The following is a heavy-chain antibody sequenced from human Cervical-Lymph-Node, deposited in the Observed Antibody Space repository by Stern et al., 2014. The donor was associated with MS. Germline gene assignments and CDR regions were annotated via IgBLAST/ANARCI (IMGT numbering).Heavy chain of an antibody. V-gene: IGHV3-53*01. D-gene: IGHD1-1*01. CDR1: GFTVSRDY. CDR2: ITNVGST. CDR3: ARDTSSPERSDW. Sequence: EVQLVQSGGGVIQPGGSLRLSCTASGFTVSRDYMTWVRQAPGKGLEWVSLITNVGSTFDTDSVKGRCTISRDDSKNTVYLHMTSLRAEDTAMYYCARDTSSPERSDWWGQGTLVTVSS. J-gene: IGHJ4*02.